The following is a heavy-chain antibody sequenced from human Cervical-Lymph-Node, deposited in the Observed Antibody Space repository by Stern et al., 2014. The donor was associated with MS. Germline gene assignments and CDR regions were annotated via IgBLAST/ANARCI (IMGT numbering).Heavy chain of an antibody. CDR1: GFTFSDYW. V-gene: IGHV3-74*01. CDR2: TSGDGRTT. CDR3: ARDIRDFNY. Sequence: EMQLVESGGDLVQPGGSLRLSCAASGFTFSDYWMHWVRQAPGKGLVWVSRTSGDGRTTNYADSVKGRFTISRDNARNTVYLQMNSLRAEDTAVYYCARDIRDFNYWGQGTLVTVSS. J-gene: IGHJ4*02.